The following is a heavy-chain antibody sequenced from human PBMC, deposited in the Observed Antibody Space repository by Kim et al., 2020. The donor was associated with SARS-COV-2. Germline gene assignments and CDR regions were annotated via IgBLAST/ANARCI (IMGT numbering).Heavy chain of an antibody. V-gene: IGHV3-23*01. CDR2: MSGSGNRI. Sequence: GGSLRLSCVGSGFTFSNYAMSWVRQAPGKGLEWVSGMSGSGNRIYYADSVKGRFTISRDNSQNTLYLQMNSLRAEDTAVYYCSDSSGFDAFDIWGQGTAVTVPS. CDR3: SDSSGFDAFDI. D-gene: IGHD3-22*01. CDR1: GFTFSNYA. J-gene: IGHJ3*02.